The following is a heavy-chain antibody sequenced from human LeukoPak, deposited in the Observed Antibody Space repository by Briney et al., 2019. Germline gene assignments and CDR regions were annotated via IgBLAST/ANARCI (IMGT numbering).Heavy chain of an antibody. CDR1: GGSLSSDNW. D-gene: IGHD3-9*01. CDR2: IHHSGNT. V-gene: IGHV4-4*02. Sequence: PSQSLSLTCAVSGGSLSSDNWWSWVRQPPGKGLEWIGEIHHSGNTNYSPSLKSRVTISLVKSRNQFSLKLNSVTAADTAVYYCSKAGVWLPAVWGQGTLVTVSS. CDR3: SKAGVWLPAV. J-gene: IGHJ4*02.